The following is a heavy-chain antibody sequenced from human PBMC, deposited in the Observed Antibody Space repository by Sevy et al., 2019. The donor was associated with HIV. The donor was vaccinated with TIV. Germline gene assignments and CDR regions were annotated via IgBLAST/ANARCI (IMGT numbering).Heavy chain of an antibody. Sequence: KQSQTLSLTCAISGDSVSSNTAAWNWIRQSPSRGLEWLGRTYYRSKWYNDYALSVKSRITIKPDTSKNQVSLQLNSVAPGGTGVYYCARGSPGVGGGDYFDYWGQGTLVTVSS. V-gene: IGHV6-1*01. CDR1: GDSVSSNTAA. CDR3: ARGSPGVGGGDYFDY. D-gene: IGHD3-16*01. J-gene: IGHJ4*02. CDR2: TYYRSKWYN.